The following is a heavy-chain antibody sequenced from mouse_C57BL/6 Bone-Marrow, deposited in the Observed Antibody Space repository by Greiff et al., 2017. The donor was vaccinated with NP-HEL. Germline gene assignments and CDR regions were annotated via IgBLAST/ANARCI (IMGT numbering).Heavy chain of an antibody. CDR2: ILPSIGRT. CDR3: ARRGYDYDDWFAY. Sequence: VQLQQSGSELRSPGSSVKLSCKDFDSEVFPIAYMSWVRQKPGHGFEWIGGILPSIGRTIYGEKFEDKATLDADTLSNTAYLELNSLTSEDSAIYYCARRGYDYDDWFAYWGQGTLVTVSA. V-gene: IGHV15-2*01. CDR1: DSEVFPIAY. J-gene: IGHJ3*01. D-gene: IGHD2-4*01.